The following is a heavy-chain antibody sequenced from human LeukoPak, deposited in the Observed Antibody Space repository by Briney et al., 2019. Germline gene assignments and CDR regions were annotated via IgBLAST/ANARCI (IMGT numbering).Heavy chain of an antibody. CDR1: GGSFSGYY. CDR2: INHSGST. J-gene: IGHJ5*02. CDR3: AKVQGGRGELRGTFDP. V-gene: IGHV4-34*01. D-gene: IGHD3-16*01. Sequence: PSETLSLTCAVYGGSFSGYYWSWIRQPPGKGLEWIGEINHSGSTNYNPSLKSRVTISVDTSKNQFSLKLSSVTAADTAVFYCAKVQGGRGELRGTFDPWGQGILVTVSS.